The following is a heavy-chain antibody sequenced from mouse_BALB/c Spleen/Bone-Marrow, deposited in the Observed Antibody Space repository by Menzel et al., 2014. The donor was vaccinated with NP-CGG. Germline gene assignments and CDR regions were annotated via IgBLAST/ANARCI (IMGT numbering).Heavy chain of an antibody. CDR2: IDPANGNT. CDR1: GPNIKDTY. J-gene: IGHJ3*01. D-gene: IGHD2-1*01. Sequence: EVQLQQSGAELVKPGASVKLSCTASGPNIKDTYMHWVKQRPEQGLEWIGRIDPANGNTKYDPKFQGKATITADTSSNTAYLQLSSLTSEDTAVYYCARNGNYGAWFAYWGQGTLVTVSA. V-gene: IGHV14-3*02. CDR3: ARNGNYGAWFAY.